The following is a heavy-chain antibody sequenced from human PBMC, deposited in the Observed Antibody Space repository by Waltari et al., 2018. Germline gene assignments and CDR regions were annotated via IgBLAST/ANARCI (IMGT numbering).Heavy chain of an antibody. Sequence: EVQLVQSGAEVKKPGESLKISCKGSGYSFTSYWIGWVRQLPGKGLEWMVSSFPRDADTRYCPSYQGQGTSSADKTISTAYQQWSSLKASDTAMYYCAGLSGYSRHYYYDMDVWGKGTTVTISS. V-gene: IGHV5-51*01. CDR3: AGLSGYSRHYYYDMDV. D-gene: IGHD6-13*01. CDR2: SFPRDADT. CDR1: GYSFTSYW. J-gene: IGHJ6*03.